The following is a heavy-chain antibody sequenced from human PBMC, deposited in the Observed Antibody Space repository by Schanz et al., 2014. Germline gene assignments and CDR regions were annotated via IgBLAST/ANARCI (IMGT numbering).Heavy chain of an antibody. CDR3: ARNRGSGGQNWYFDL. Sequence: VQLVESGGGLVEPGGSLRLSCAASGFSFSDYYMSWIRQAPGKGLEWISFINTGSNYINYADSVKGRFTISRDNTKNSLFLQLNSLRADDTAVYYCARNRGSGGQNWYFDLWGRGTLVTVSA. CDR2: INTGSNYI. J-gene: IGHJ2*01. CDR1: GFSFSDYY. V-gene: IGHV3-11*05. D-gene: IGHD1-26*01.